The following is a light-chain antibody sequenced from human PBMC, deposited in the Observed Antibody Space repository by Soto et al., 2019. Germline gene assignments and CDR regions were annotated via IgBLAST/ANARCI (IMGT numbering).Light chain of an antibody. V-gene: IGKV1-5*03. CDR3: QKYNSYPYT. CDR2: KAS. CDR1: QSISSW. Sequence: DIQMTQSPSTLSASVGDRVTITCRASQSISSWLAWYQQKPGKAPKLLIYKASSLESGVPSRFSGSGSGTESTLTISSLQPDDFATYYCQKYNSYPYTFGQGTKLEIK. J-gene: IGKJ2*01.